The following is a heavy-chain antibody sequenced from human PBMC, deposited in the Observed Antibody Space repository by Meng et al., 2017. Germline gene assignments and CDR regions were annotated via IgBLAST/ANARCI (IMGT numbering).Heavy chain of an antibody. CDR2: ISGSGSST. Sequence: GGSLRLSCAASGFTFSSYGMTWVRQTPGKGLEWVSAISGSGSSTYYADSVKGRFTISRDNSKNMLFLQMNSLRGEDTAIYYCAKNSDSSGYHYRDWGQGTLVTVSS. J-gene: IGHJ4*02. CDR3: AKNSDSSGYHYRD. CDR1: GFTFSSYG. D-gene: IGHD3-22*01. V-gene: IGHV3-23*01.